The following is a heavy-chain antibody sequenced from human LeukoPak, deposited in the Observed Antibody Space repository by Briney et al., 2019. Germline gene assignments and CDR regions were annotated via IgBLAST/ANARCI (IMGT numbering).Heavy chain of an antibody. Sequence: VASVKVSCKASGYTFTGYYMHWVRQAPGQGLEWMGWINPNSGGTNYAQKFQGWVTMTRDTSISTAYMELSRLRSDDTAVYYCARAKTDFGVVIWYYFDYWGQGTLVTVSS. CDR2: INPNSGGT. CDR1: GYTFTGYY. V-gene: IGHV1-2*04. J-gene: IGHJ4*02. D-gene: IGHD3-3*01. CDR3: ARAKTDFGVVIWYYFDY.